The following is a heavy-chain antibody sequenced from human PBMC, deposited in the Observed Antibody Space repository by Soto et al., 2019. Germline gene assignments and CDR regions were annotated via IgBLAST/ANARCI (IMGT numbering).Heavy chain of an antibody. CDR2: ISGRGVST. V-gene: IGHV3-23*01. CDR1: GFTFSNYA. J-gene: IGHJ2*01. CDR3: AKQASVVVAAATDWYFDL. D-gene: IGHD2-15*01. Sequence: EVQLLESGGGLVQPGGSLRLSCAASGFTFSNYAMNWVRQAPGKGLEWVSSISGRGVSTFYADSVKGRFTVSRDNSKNTLYLQMNSLRAEDTAAYYCAKQASVVVAAATDWYFDLWGRGTLVTVSS.